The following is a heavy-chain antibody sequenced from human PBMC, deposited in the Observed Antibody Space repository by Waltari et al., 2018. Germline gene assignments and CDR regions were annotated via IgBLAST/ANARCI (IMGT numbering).Heavy chain of an antibody. J-gene: IGHJ4*02. CDR2: IWYDGSNK. D-gene: IGHD6-13*01. CDR3: AKGGSSFDY. CDR1: GFTFSSYG. Sequence: QVQLVESGGGVVQPGRSLRLSCAASGFTFSSYGMHWVRQAPGKGLEWVAVIWYDGSNKYYADSVKGRFTISRDNSKNTLYLQMNSLRAEDTAVYYCAKGGSSFDYWGQGTLVTVSS. V-gene: IGHV3-33*06.